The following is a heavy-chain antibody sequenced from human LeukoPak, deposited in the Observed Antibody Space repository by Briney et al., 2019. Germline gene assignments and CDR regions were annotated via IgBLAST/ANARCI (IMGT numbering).Heavy chain of an antibody. V-gene: IGHV4-59*12. CDR3: ARGAAGSSWSLDAFDI. D-gene: IGHD6-13*01. CDR2: IYYSGST. Sequence: SETLSLTCTVSGGSISSYYWSWIRQPPGKGLEWIGYIYYSGSTNYKPSLKSRVTISVDTSKNQFSLKLSSVTAADTAVYYCARGAAGSSWSLDAFDIWGQGTMVTVSS. J-gene: IGHJ3*02. CDR1: GGSISSYY.